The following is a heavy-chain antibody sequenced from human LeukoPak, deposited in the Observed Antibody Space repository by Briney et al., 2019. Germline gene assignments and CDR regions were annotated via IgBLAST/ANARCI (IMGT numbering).Heavy chain of an antibody. V-gene: IGHV1-46*01. Sequence: ASVKASCKASGYTFTTYYIHWMRQTPGQGFEWMGVSYPDAGTTDHGPRFRDRFVMTADTATSTVYMELRSLTSKDTDVYYCVREFVGGTFDYWGQGALITVSA. J-gene: IGHJ4*02. D-gene: IGHD3-3*01. CDR2: SYPDAGTT. CDR3: VREFVGGTFDY. CDR1: GYTFTTYY.